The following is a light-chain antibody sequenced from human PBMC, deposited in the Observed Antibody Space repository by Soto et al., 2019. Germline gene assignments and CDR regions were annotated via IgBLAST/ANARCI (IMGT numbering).Light chain of an antibody. V-gene: IGKV1-12*01. CDR3: QQVKTFPRT. Sequence: DIQMTQSPSSMSASVGDRVTITCRASQDIGSQLGWYQQKPGKAPKLLIHSASTLQRGVPFRFSGSGSGTEFTLTISSLQSEDFATYYCQQVKTFPRTFGLGTKVEIE. CDR1: QDIGSQ. CDR2: SAS. J-gene: IGKJ1*01.